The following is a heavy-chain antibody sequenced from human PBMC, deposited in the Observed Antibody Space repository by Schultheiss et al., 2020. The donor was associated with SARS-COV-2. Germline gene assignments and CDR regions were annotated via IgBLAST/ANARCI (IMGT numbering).Heavy chain of an antibody. CDR3: TTVVVVAGYYYYGMDV. J-gene: IGHJ6*02. V-gene: IGHV3-15*01. CDR2: IRSKAYGGTT. D-gene: IGHD2-15*01. Sequence: GGSLRLSCAASGFTFSDYYMSWVRQAPGKGLEWVGFIRSKAYGGTTEYAAPVKGRFTISRDDSKNTLYLQMNSLKTEDTAVYYCTTVVVVAGYYYYGMDVWGQGTTVTVSS. CDR1: GFTFSDYY.